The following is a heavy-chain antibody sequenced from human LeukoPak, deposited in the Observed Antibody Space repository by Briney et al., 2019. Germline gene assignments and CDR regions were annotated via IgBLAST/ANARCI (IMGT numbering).Heavy chain of an antibody. CDR3: ARMLDEGQLVYFDY. V-gene: IGHV3-53*01. D-gene: IGHD6-6*01. J-gene: IGHJ4*02. CDR2: IYSGGST. CDR1: GFTVSSNY. Sequence: PGGSLRLSCAASGFTVSSNYMSWVRQAPGKGLEWVSVIYSGGSTYYADSVKGRFTISRDNSKNTLYLQMNSLRAEDTAVYYCARMLDEGQLVYFDYWGQGTLVTVSS.